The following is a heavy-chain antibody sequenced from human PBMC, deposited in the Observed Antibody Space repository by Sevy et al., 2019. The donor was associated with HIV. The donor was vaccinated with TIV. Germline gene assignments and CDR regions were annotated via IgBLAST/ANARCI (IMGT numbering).Heavy chain of an antibody. D-gene: IGHD3-22*01. J-gene: IGHJ4*02. CDR2: IKSNIGGETT. Sequence: GGSLRLSCAVSGFTFNNAWMNWVRQAPGTGLQWVGLIKSNIGGETTDYAAPVKGRFTISRDDSKNTLYLQMNNLKIEDTAVYYCATAPGYYDSAPFDYWGPGTLVTVSS. CDR3: ATAPGYYDSAPFDY. CDR1: GFTFNNAW. V-gene: IGHV3-15*01.